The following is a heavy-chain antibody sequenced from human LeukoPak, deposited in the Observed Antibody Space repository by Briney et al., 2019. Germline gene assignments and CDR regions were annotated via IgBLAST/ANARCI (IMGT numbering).Heavy chain of an antibody. CDR2: IYSGGST. CDR3: ARVERDGYGLFDY. CDR1: GFTVSSNY. V-gene: IGHV3-66*01. J-gene: IGHJ4*02. Sequence: GGSLRLSCAASGFTVSSNYMSWVRQAPGKGLEWVSVIYSGGSTYYADSVKGRFTISRDNSKNTLYLQMNSLRAEDTAVYYCARVERDGYGLFDYWGQGTLVTVSS. D-gene: IGHD5-24*01.